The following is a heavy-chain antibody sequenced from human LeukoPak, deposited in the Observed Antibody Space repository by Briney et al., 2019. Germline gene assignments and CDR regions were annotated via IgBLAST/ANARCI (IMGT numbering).Heavy chain of an antibody. CDR3: ARSAIVGATDGYYFDY. CDR2: IYHSGST. CDR1: GYSISSGYY. V-gene: IGHV4-38-2*01. Sequence: PSETLSLTCAVSGYSISSGYYWGWIRQPPGKGLEWIGSIYHSGSTYYNPSLKSRVTISVDTSKNQFSLKLSSVTAADTAVYYCARSAIVGATDGYYFDYWGQGTLVTVSS. D-gene: IGHD1-26*01. J-gene: IGHJ4*02.